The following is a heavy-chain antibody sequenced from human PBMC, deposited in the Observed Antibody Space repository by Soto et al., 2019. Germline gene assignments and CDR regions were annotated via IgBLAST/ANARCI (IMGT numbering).Heavy chain of an antibody. Sequence: SEPLSLTCAVSGGSFSGYYWSWIRQPPGKGLEWIGEINHSGSTNYNPSLKSRVTISVDTSKNQFSLKLSSVTAADTAVYYCARGYYGSGSYYRNYYYGMDVWGQGTTVTVSS. D-gene: IGHD3-10*01. CDR2: INHSGST. J-gene: IGHJ6*02. V-gene: IGHV4-34*01. CDR1: GGSFSGYY. CDR3: ARGYYGSGSYYRNYYYGMDV.